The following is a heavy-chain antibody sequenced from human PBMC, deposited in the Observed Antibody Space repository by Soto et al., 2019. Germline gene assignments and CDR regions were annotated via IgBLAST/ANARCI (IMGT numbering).Heavy chain of an antibody. CDR2: VSSTGTSP. CDR3: AKARPSGGYYYVEAFDV. Sequence: XGSLMLSCSASGVTFSNYAMSLVRQSPGKGLEWVSGVSSTGTSPYYAGSVQGRFTISRDNSKNMFYLQMKSLRAEDTAIYYCAKARPSGGYYYVEAFDVWGQGTMVTVSS. V-gene: IGHV3-23*01. CDR1: GVTFSNYA. D-gene: IGHD3-22*01. J-gene: IGHJ3*01.